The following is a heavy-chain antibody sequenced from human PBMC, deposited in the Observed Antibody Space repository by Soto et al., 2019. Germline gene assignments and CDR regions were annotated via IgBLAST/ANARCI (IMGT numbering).Heavy chain of an antibody. V-gene: IGHV6-1*01. J-gene: IGHJ3*02. D-gene: IGHD6-19*01. CDR1: GDSVSSNSAA. Sequence: SQTLSLTCTISGDSVSSNSAAWNWIRQSPSRGLEWLGRTYYRSNWYNDYAVSVKSRITINPDTSKNQFSLQLNSVTPEDTAVYYCARDPRGYSSGRDTFDIWGQGTMVTVSS. CDR2: TYYRSNWYN. CDR3: ARDPRGYSSGRDTFDI.